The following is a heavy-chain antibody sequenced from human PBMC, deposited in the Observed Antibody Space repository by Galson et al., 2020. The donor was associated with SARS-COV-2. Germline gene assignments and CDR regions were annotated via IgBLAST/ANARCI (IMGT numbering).Heavy chain of an antibody. CDR3: ASRSEDILSGYPK. CDR1: GFIFSDYY. CDR2: ISGSGTFI. Sequence: GGSLRLSCAGSGFIFSDYYMSWIRQAPGKGLEWVSYISGSGTFIHYADSVKGRFTISRDNAKNLLYLQMNSLRADDTAVYYCASRSEDILSGYPKWGQGTLVTVSP. J-gene: IGHJ4*02. D-gene: IGHD3-9*01. V-gene: IGHV3-11*01.